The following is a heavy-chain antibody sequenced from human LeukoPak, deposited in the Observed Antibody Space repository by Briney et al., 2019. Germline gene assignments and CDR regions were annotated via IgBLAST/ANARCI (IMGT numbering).Heavy chain of an antibody. CDR2: ISWNSGSI. CDR3: AKDRICSSTSCLDAFDI. Sequence: GRSLRLSCAASGFTFDDYAMHWVRQAPGKGLEWVSGISWNSGSIGYADSVKGRFTISRDNAKNSLYLQMNSLRAEDTALYYCAKDRICSSTSCLDAFDIWGQGTMVTVSS. D-gene: IGHD2-2*01. V-gene: IGHV3-9*01. J-gene: IGHJ3*02. CDR1: GFTFDDYA.